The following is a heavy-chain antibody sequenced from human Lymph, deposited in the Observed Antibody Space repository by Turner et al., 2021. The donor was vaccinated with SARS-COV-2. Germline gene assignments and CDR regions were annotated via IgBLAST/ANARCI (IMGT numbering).Heavy chain of an antibody. J-gene: IGHJ6*02. CDR1: RYTFTGYY. Sequence: QVLLVQSGAEVKKPGASVKVSCKASRYTFTGYYMHWVRQAPGQGLEWMGWINPNSGGTNYAQKFQGRVTMTRDTSISTAYMELSRLRSDDTAVYYCARDVERYNDFWSGYSGGYGLDVWGQGTTVTVSS. D-gene: IGHD3-3*01. CDR2: INPNSGGT. CDR3: ARDVERYNDFWSGYSGGYGLDV. V-gene: IGHV1-2*02.